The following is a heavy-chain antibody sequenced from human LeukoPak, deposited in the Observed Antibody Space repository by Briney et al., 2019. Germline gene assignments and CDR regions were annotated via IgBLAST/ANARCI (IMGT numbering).Heavy chain of an antibody. D-gene: IGHD3-22*01. CDR3: AKGNYYDSSAYSYFVY. Sequence: WGSLRLSCAASGFTFSSYAMSWVRQAPGKGLEWVSAISGSGGSTYYADSVKGRFTISRDNSKNTLYLQMNSLRAEDTAVYYCAKGNYYDSSAYSYFVYWDQGTLVTVSS. CDR1: GFTFSSYA. V-gene: IGHV3-23*01. CDR2: ISGSGGST. J-gene: IGHJ4*02.